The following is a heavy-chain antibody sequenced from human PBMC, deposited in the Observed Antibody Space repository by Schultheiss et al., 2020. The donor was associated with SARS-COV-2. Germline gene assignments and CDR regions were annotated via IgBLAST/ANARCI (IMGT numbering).Heavy chain of an antibody. Sequence: SETLSLTCTVSGGSISSYYWSWIRQPPGKGLEWIGYIYYSGSTNYNPSLKSRVTISVDTSKNQFSLKLSSVTAADTAVYYCARVSVVPAAIYYYYYMDVWGKGTTVTVSS. V-gene: IGHV4-59*01. D-gene: IGHD2-2*01. CDR3: ARVSVVPAAIYYYYYMDV. CDR1: GGSISSYY. CDR2: IYYSGST. J-gene: IGHJ6*03.